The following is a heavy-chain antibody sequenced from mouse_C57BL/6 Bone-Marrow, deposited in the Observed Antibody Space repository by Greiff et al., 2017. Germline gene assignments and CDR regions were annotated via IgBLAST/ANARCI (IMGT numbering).Heavy chain of an antibody. J-gene: IGHJ2*01. CDR1: GYAFSSSW. V-gene: IGHV1-82*01. D-gene: IGHD1-1*01. Sequence: QVQLQQSGPELVKPGASVKISCKASGYAFSSSWMNWVKQRPGKGLEWIGRIYPGDGDTNYNGKFKGKATLTADKSSSTAYMQLSSLTSEDSAVYVCARSPTVVADYFDYWGQGTTLTVSS. CDR3: ARSPTVVADYFDY. CDR2: IYPGDGDT.